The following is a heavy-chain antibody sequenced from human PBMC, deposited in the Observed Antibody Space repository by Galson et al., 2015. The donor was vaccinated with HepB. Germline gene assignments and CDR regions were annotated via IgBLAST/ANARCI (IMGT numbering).Heavy chain of an antibody. CDR3: ARAKGGQWLEFDY. V-gene: IGHV1-3*01. J-gene: IGHJ4*02. Sequence: SVKVSCKASGYTFTRYAMHWGRQAPGQRPEWMGWINAGNGNTKNSQNFQGRVSITRDTSANTAYMELSSLRSEDTAVYYCARAKGGQWLEFDYWGQGTLVTVSS. CDR1: GYTFTRYA. CDR2: INAGNGNT. D-gene: IGHD6-19*01.